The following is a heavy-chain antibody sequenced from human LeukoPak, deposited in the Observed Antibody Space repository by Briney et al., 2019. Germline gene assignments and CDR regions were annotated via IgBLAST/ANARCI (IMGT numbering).Heavy chain of an antibody. CDR2: ISYDGSNE. V-gene: IGHV3-30-3*01. D-gene: IGHD3-10*01. CDR3: ARAESDLDY. Sequence: LTGGSLRLSCAASGFTFSGYAMHWVRQAPGKGLEGVAVISYDGSNEYYADSVKGRFTISRDNAKNTLYLQMKSLRAEDTAVYYCARAESDLDYWGQGTLVTVSS. J-gene: IGHJ4*02. CDR1: GFTFSGYA.